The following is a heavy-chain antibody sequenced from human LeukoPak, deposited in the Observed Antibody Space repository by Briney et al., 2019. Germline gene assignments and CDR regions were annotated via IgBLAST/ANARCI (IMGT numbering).Heavy chain of an antibody. D-gene: IGHD3-3*01. V-gene: IGHV5-51*01. J-gene: IGHJ4*02. CDR2: IYPGDSET. CDR3: ARLSTRLLDH. CDR1: GNTFTNYW. Sequence: GEPLKISCKGSGNTFTNYWIGRVRQLPGKGLEWMGIIYPGDSETRYSPSFQGQVTMSVDKSSSTAYLQWATLKASDTAIYFCARLSTRLLDHWGQGTRVTVSS.